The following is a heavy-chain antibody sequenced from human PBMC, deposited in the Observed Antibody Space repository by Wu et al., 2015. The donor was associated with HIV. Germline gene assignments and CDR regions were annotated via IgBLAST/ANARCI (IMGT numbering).Heavy chain of an antibody. J-gene: IGHJ6*03. Sequence: QVQLVQSGAEVKKPGASVKVSCKASGYTFTSYGISWVRQAPGQGLEWMGWVNPNSGGTNYAQKFQGRVTMTRDTSITTVYMELKSLRSDDTAVYYCARVAIQIYLGSEKYYMDVWGKGTTVTVSS. D-gene: IGHD5-18*01. CDR3: ARVAIQIYLGSEKYYMDV. V-gene: IGHV1-2*02. CDR1: GYTFTSYG. CDR2: VNPNSGGT.